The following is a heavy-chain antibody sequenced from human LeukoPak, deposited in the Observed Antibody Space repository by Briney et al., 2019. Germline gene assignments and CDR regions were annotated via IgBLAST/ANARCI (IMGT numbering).Heavy chain of an antibody. CDR1: GYSISSGYY. D-gene: IGHD6-13*01. CDR3: ATLHGGAAGTLVYYYYYYMDV. J-gene: IGHJ6*03. Sequence: PSETLSLTCTVSGYSISSGYYWGWIRQPPGKGLEWIGRIYHSGSTYYNPSLKSRVTISVDTSKNQFSLKLSSVTAADTAVYYCATLHGGAAGTLVYYYYYYMDVWGKGTTVTVSS. CDR2: IYHSGST. V-gene: IGHV4-38-2*02.